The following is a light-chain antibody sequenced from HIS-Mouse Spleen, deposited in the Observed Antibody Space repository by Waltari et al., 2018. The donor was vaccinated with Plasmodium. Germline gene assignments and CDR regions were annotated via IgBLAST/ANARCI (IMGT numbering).Light chain of an antibody. CDR1: SLRSYY. CDR2: GKN. V-gene: IGLV3-19*01. CDR3: NSRDSSGNHQV. J-gene: IGLJ3*02. Sequence: SSELTQDPAVSVALGQTVRITCQGDSLRSYYASWYQQKPGQAPVIVIYGKNNRPSGIPDRLPGSSSGNTASLTSTGAQAEDEADYYCNSRDSSGNHQVFGGGTKLTVL.